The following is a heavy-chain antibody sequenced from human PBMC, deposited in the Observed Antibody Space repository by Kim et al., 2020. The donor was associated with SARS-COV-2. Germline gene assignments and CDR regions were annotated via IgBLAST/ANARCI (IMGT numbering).Heavy chain of an antibody. J-gene: IGHJ5*02. Sequence: SETLSLTCTVSGGSISSSSYYWGWIRQPPGKGLEWIGSIYYSGSTYYNPSLKSRVTISVDTAKNQFSLKLSSVTAAGTAVYYCASMVRGVIIANWFDPWGQGTLVTVSS. CDR1: GGSISSSSYY. CDR3: ASMVRGVIIANWFDP. CDR2: IYYSGST. V-gene: IGHV4-39*01. D-gene: IGHD3-10*01.